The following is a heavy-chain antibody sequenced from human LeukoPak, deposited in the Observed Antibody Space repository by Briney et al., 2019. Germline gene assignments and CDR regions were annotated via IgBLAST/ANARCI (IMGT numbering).Heavy chain of an antibody. V-gene: IGHV3-23*01. CDR2: ISGSGGTT. Sequence: GGSLRLSRAASGFTVSIYVMSSVPPAPGEGLEWGSEISGSGGTTYYAHSVKGWFTISRDNSKHTVSLQMNSLRAEDTGVYYCAKENWALVYWGQGTLVTVSS. CDR3: AKENWALVY. D-gene: IGHD7-27*01. J-gene: IGHJ4*02. CDR1: GFTVSIYV.